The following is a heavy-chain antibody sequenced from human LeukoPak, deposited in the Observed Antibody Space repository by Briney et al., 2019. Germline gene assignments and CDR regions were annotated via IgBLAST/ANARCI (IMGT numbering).Heavy chain of an antibody. J-gene: IGHJ3*02. D-gene: IGHD5-18*01. CDR2: ISSSSSSYI. CDR3: ARTRYSYGYDAFDI. Sequence: GRSLRLSCAASGFTFSSYSMNWVRQAPGKGLEWVSSISSSSSSYIYYADSVKGRFTISRDNAKNSLYLQMNSLRAEDTAVYYCARTRYSYGYDAFDIWGQGTMVTVSS. CDR1: GFTFSSYS. V-gene: IGHV3-21*01.